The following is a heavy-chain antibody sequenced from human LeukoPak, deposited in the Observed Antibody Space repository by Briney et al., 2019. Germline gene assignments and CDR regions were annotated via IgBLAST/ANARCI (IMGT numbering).Heavy chain of an antibody. J-gene: IGHJ4*02. CDR3: AGAGAGTIGSKFDY. V-gene: IGHV3-21*01. CDR2: ISGSSSFI. Sequence: GGSLRLSCAASGFTFSRYNMNWVRQAPGKGLEWVSVISGSSSFIYDADSVKGRFTISRDNAKNSLYLQLNSLRAEDTAVYYCAGAGAGTIGSKFDYWGQGTLVTVSS. CDR1: GFTFSRYN. D-gene: IGHD1-1*01.